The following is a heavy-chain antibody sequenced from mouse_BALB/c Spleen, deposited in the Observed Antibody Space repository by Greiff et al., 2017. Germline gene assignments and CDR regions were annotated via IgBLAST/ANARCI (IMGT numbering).Heavy chain of an antibody. CDR2: IRNKANGYTT. V-gene: IGHV7-3*02. J-gene: IGHJ4*01. CDR1: GFTFTDYY. CDR3: ARRLREYYYAMDY. D-gene: IGHD1-2*01. Sequence: EVKVVESGGGLVQPGGSLRLSCATSGFTFTDYYMSWVRQPPGKALEWLGFIRNKANGYTTEYSASVKGRFTISRDNSQSILYLQMNTLRAEDSATYYCARRLREYYYAMDYWGQGTSVTVSS.